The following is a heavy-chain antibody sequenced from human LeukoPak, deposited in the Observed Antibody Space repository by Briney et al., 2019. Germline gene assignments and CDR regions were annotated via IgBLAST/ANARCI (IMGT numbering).Heavy chain of an antibody. Sequence: ASVKVSCKASGYTFTGYYMHWVRQAPGQGLEWMGWINPNSGGTNYAQNLQGRVTMTTDTSTSTVYMELRSLRSDDTAVYYCAFSSYCLQGNYSSMDVWGKGTTVTVSS. V-gene: IGHV1-2*02. J-gene: IGHJ6*03. CDR1: GYTFTGYY. CDR3: AFSSYCLQGNYSSMDV. D-gene: IGHD6-13*01. CDR2: INPNSGGT.